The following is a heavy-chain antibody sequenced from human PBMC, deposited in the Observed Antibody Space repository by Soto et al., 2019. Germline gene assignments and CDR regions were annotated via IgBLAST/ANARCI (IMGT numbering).Heavy chain of an antibody. D-gene: IGHD3-9*01. CDR2: IYYSGST. J-gene: IGHJ4*02. CDR1: GGSISSGDYY. CDR3: ARERYFDPIDY. Sequence: TSETLSLTCTVSGGSISSGDYYWSWIRQPPGKGLEWIGYIYYSGSTYYNPSLKSRVTISVDTSKNQFSLKLSSVTAADTAVYYCARERYFDPIDYWGQGTLVTVSS. V-gene: IGHV4-30-4*01.